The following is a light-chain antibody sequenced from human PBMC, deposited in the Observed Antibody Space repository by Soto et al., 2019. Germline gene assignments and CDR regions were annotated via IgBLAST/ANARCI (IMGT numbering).Light chain of an antibody. J-gene: IGLJ2*01. Sequence: QSVLTQPPSASGTPGQRVTISCSGSSSNMGSNTVNWYQQLPGTAPKLLIRSNNQRPSGGPDRFSGSKSGTSASLAISGLQSEDEAEYYCAAWDDSLNGVVFGGGTKLTVL. CDR2: SNN. V-gene: IGLV1-44*01. CDR1: SSNMGSNT. CDR3: AAWDDSLNGVV.